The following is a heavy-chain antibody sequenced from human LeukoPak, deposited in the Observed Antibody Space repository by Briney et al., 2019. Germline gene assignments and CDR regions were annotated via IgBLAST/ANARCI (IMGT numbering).Heavy chain of an antibody. CDR2: ISGSGGST. CDR3: AKANVVVVTATHFDY. CDR1: GFTFSSYG. V-gene: IGHV3-23*01. D-gene: IGHD2-15*01. J-gene: IGHJ4*02. Sequence: GGSLRLSCAASGFTFSSYGMSWVRQAPGKGLECVSVISGSGGSTYYADSVKGRFTISRDNSKKRLYLQMNSLRAEDTAVYYCAKANVVVVTATHFDYWGQGTLVTVSS.